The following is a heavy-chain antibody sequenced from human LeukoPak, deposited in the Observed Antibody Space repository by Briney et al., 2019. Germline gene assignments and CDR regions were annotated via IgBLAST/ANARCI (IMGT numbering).Heavy chain of an antibody. V-gene: IGHV3-30-3*01. CDR2: ISYDGSNK. CDR3: ASHYSSSPTDV. J-gene: IGHJ6*04. CDR1: GFTFSSYA. D-gene: IGHD6-6*01. Sequence: GRSLRLSCAASGFTFSSYAMHWVRQAPGKGLEWVAVISYDGSNKYYADSVKGRFTISRDNSKNTLYLQMNSLRAEDTAVYYCASHYSSSPTDVWGKGTTVTVSS.